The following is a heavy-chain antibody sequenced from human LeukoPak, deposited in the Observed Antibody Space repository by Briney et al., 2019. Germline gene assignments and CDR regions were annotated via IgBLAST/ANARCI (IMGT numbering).Heavy chain of an antibody. CDR3: ARVGRGWYAFDY. CDR2: TYNSEST. CDR1: GVSISSYY. J-gene: IGHJ4*02. D-gene: IGHD6-19*01. Sequence: SETLSLTCTVSGVSISSYYWSWIRQPPGKGLEWIGYTYNSESTNYNPSLKSRVAISVDTSKNQFSLKLSSVTAADTAVYYCARVGRGWYAFDYWGQGTLVTASS. V-gene: IGHV4-59*01.